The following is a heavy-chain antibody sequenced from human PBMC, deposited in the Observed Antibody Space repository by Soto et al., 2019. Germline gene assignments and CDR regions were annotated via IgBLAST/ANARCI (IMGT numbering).Heavy chain of an antibody. J-gene: IGHJ5*02. CDR3: ARDKGGSVAGFNWFDP. Sequence: GGSLRLSCAASGFTFSSYAMSWVRQAPGEGLEWVAYISSSSTTIFYGGSVKGRFTASRDNAENSMYLEMNNLRVEDTAIYYCARDKGGSVAGFNWFDPWGHGTLVTVSS. CDR1: GFTFSSYA. D-gene: IGHD6-19*01. V-gene: IGHV3-48*01. CDR2: ISSSSTTI.